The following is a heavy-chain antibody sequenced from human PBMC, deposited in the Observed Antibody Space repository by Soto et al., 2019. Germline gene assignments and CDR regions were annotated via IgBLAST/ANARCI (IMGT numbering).Heavy chain of an antibody. Sequence: QVQLVESGGGVVQPGRSLRLSCAASGFTFSRYPMYWVRQAPGKGLEWVAVITYDGNNKYYADSVKGRFTISRDNAKNPLSLQMNTLRPEDTAVYYCAKGVGSYYFDYWGQGTLVTVSS. J-gene: IGHJ4*02. CDR2: ITYDGNNK. V-gene: IGHV3-30-3*01. CDR1: GFTFSRYP. D-gene: IGHD1-26*01. CDR3: AKGVGSYYFDY.